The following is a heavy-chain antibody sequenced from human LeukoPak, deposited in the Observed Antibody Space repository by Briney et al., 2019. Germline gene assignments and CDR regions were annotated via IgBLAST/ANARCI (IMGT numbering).Heavy chain of an antibody. CDR3: AKGQHDFWSLGYYYYYMDV. J-gene: IGHJ6*03. Sequence: PGGSLRLSCAASGFTFSSYAMSWVRQAPGKGLEWVSAISGSGGSTYYADSVKGRFTISRDNSKNTLYLQMNSLRAEDTAVYYCAKGQHDFWSLGYYYYYMDVWGKGTTVTVSS. V-gene: IGHV3-23*01. CDR1: GFTFSSYA. D-gene: IGHD3-3*01. CDR2: ISGSGGST.